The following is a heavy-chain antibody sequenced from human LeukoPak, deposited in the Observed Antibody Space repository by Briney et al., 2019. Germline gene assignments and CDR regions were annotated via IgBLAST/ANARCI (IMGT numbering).Heavy chain of an antibody. Sequence: ASVRVSCKASGYTFTSYGISWVRQAPGQGLEWMGWISAYNGNTNYAQKLQGRVTMTTDTSTSTAYMELRSLRSDDTAVYYCARAALYSSGWYLPQDYWGQGTLVTVSS. CDR2: ISAYNGNT. V-gene: IGHV1-18*01. D-gene: IGHD6-19*01. CDR3: ARAALYSSGWYLPQDY. J-gene: IGHJ4*02. CDR1: GYTFTSYG.